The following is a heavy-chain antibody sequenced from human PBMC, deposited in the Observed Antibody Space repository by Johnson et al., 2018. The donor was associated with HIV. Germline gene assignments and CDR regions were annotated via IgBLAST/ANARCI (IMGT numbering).Heavy chain of an antibody. J-gene: IGHJ3*02. D-gene: IGHD1-26*01. CDR2: IYSGGST. CDR3: ARDLARRGGAAFDI. CDR1: GFTVSSNY. V-gene: IGHV3-66*01. Sequence: EVQLVESGGGLVKPGGSLRLSCAASGFTVSSNYMSWVRQAPGKGLEWVSVIYSGGSTSYADSVKGRFTISRDNSNNTLHLQMNSLRPEDTAVYYCARDLARRGGAAFDIWGQGTMVTVSS.